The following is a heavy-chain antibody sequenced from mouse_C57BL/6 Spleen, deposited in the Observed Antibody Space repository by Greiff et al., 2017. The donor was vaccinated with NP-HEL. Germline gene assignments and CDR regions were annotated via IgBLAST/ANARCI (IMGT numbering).Heavy chain of an antibody. V-gene: IGHV5-17*01. J-gene: IGHJ1*03. CDR1: GFTSSDYG. CDR2: ISSGSSTI. Sequence: EVQGVESGGGLVKPGGSLKLSCAASGFTSSDYGMHWVRQAPEKGLEWVAYISSGSSTIYYADTVKGRFTISRDNAKNTLFLQMTSLRSEDTAMYYCARSSYYYGSSYWYFDVWGTGTTVTVSS. D-gene: IGHD1-1*01. CDR3: ARSSYYYGSSYWYFDV.